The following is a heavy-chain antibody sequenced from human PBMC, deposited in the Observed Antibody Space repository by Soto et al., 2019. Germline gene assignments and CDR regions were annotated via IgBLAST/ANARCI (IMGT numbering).Heavy chain of an antibody. CDR2: ISGSAGST. CDR1: GFTFSSYG. V-gene: IGHV3-23*01. D-gene: IGHD6-19*01. J-gene: IGHJ4*02. Sequence: EVQLLESGGGLVQPGGSLRLSCVASGFTFSSYGMSWVRQAPGKGLEWVSAISGSAGSTYFADSVKGRFTVARDNSKNTLYLQMNSLRVEDTAVYYWVKTVPPPWLVARYWGQGTLVTVSS. CDR3: VKTVPPPWLVARY.